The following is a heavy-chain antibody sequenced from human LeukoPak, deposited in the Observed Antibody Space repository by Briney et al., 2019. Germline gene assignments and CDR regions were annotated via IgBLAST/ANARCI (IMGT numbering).Heavy chain of an antibody. CDR3: ARDFLSYGY. J-gene: IGHJ4*02. Sequence: GGSLRLSCAASGFTVSSNYMNWVRQAPGKGLEWVSYISSSGSTIYYADSVKGRFTISRDNAKNSLYLQMNSLRAEDTAVYYCARDFLSYGYWGQGTLVTVSS. V-gene: IGHV3-11*04. CDR1: GFTVSSNY. CDR2: ISSSGSTI. D-gene: IGHD1-26*01.